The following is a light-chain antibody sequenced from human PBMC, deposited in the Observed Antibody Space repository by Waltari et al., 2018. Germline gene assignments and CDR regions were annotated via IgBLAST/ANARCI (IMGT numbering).Light chain of an antibody. Sequence: QTVVTQEPSVSVSPGGTVTLTCGLNSGSVSRSRYPAWYRQTPGQPPRRLISNTDIRALGIPPRFFGSILENKAALTIAQAQADDECDYFCLFYLGGGIWVFGGGTKLTV. CDR3: LFYLGGGIWV. J-gene: IGLJ3*02. CDR2: NTD. V-gene: IGLV8-61*01. CDR1: SGSVSRSRY.